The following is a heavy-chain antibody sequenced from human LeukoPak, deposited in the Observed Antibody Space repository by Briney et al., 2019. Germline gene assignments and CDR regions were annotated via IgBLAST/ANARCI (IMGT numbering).Heavy chain of an antibody. CDR3: ARHDSFIPY. V-gene: IGHV3-23*01. D-gene: IGHD3-16*02. Sequence: GGSLRLSCVASGFTFSDYAMSWVRQAPGKGLEWVSGISDSGGSTYYADSVKGRCTISRDNSKNTVSLQMSNLRAEDTAVYFCARHDSFIPYWGQGTLVTVTS. J-gene: IGHJ4*02. CDR1: GFTFSDYA. CDR2: ISDSGGST.